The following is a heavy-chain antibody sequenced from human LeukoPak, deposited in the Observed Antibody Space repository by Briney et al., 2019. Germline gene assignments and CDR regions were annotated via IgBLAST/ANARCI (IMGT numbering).Heavy chain of an antibody. CDR2: TYYRSKWYN. CDR3: ARDLGDGYNWFDP. Sequence: SQTLSLTCAISGDSVSSNSAAWDWIRQCPSRGLEWLGRTYYRSKWYNDYAVSVKSRITINPDTSKNQFSLQLNSVTPEDTAVYYCARDLGDGYNWFDPWGQGTLVTVSS. CDR1: GDSVSSNSAA. D-gene: IGHD5-24*01. J-gene: IGHJ5*02. V-gene: IGHV6-1*01.